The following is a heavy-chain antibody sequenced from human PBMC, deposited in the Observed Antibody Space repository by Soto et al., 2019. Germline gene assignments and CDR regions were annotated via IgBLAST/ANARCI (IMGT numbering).Heavy chain of an antibody. Sequence: SAILSPPFTVPRHGTGHHSWSWVRRSPGKALNSIASAYYSGSTDYNPALKSRVTMSVDTSKNQVSLKLNSVTSSDTAVYYCARDRSTYGGGGTGEVKENWFDPWGPGTLVSV. D-gene: IGHD2-8*01. V-gene: IGHV4-59*11. CDR2: AYYSGST. CDR3: ARDRSTYGGGGTGEVKENWFDP. CDR1: RHGTGHHS. J-gene: IGHJ5*02.